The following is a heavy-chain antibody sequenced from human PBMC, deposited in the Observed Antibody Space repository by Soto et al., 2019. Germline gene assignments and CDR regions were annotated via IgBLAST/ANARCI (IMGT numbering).Heavy chain of an antibody. Sequence: GGSLRLSCAASGFTFSSYAMSWVRQAPGKGLEWVSAISGSGGSTYYADSGKGRFTISRDNSKNTLYRQMNSLRAEDQAVYYCAKDEGCWKCYYYVWGFSVPFDHWGQGTLVTVSS. J-gene: IGHJ4*02. V-gene: IGHV3-23*01. CDR3: AKDEGCWKCYYYVWGFSVPFDH. D-gene: IGHD3-10*02. CDR2: ISGSGGST. CDR1: GFTFSSYA.